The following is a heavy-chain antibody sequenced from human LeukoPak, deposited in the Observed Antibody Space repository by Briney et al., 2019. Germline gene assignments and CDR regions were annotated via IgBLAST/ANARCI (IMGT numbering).Heavy chain of an antibody. Sequence: SETLSLTCTVSGGSISSSSYYWGWIRQPPGKGLEWIGSIYYSGSTYYNPSLKSRVTISVDTSKNQFSLKLSSVTAADTAVYYCARHRIAVAGPYYYYGMDVWGQGTTVTVSS. CDR3: ARHRIAVAGPYYYYGMDV. D-gene: IGHD6-19*01. J-gene: IGHJ6*02. V-gene: IGHV4-39*01. CDR1: GGSISSSSYY. CDR2: IYYSGST.